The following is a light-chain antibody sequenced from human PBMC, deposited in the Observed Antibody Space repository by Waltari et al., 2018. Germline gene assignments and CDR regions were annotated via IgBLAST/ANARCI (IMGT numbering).Light chain of an antibody. V-gene: IGLV1-40*01. J-gene: IGLJ2*01. CDR2: GNS. CDR3: QSYDSSLSGCVV. Sequence: QSVLTQPPSVSGAPGQRVTISCPGSSSNIGAGYDVHWYQQLPGTAPKLLIYGNSNRPSGVPDRFSGSKSGTSASLAITGLQAEDEADYYCQSYDSSLSGCVVFGGGTKLTVL. CDR1: SSNIGAGYD.